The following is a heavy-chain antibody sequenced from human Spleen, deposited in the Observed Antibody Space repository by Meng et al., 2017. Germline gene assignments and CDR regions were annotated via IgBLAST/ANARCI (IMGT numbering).Heavy chain of an antibody. D-gene: IGHD3-10*01. J-gene: IGHJ4*02. CDR3: ATRVRGGLYYFDY. CDR2: IYHSGST. CDR1: GGSIRSSNW. V-gene: IGHV4-4*02. Sequence: VRLQRAGGGLLNPSETPSLTCAVSGGSIRSSNWWSWVRQPPGKGLEWIGEIYHSGSTNYNPSLKSRVTISVDKSKNQFSLKLSSVTAADTAVYYCATRVRGGLYYFDYWGQGTLVTVSS.